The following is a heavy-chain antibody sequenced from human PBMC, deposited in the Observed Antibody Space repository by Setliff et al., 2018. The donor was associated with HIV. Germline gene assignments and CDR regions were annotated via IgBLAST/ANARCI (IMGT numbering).Heavy chain of an antibody. J-gene: IGHJ3*02. D-gene: IGHD3-10*01. Sequence: ASVKVSCKASGYTFIDYFMHWVRQAPGQGLEWMGWINTNTGNTMYAQGFTGRFVFSLDTSVSTAFLQITSLKAEDTAVYYCARDIGSRGGAFDMWGQGTRVTVSS. V-gene: IGHV7-4-1*02. CDR3: ARDIGSRGGAFDM. CDR2: INTNTGNT. CDR1: GYTFIDYF.